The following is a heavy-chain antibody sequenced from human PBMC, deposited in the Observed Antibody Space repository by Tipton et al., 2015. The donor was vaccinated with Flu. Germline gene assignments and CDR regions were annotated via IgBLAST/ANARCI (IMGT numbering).Heavy chain of an antibody. CDR3: ARSLSNFNLYGMGV. CDR2: TFDSGTT. D-gene: IGHD4-11*01. Sequence: TLSLTCTVSGGSIRSYYWSWTRQPPGKGLEWISYTFDSGTTHYNPSLKSRLSISVDTSKNQFSLEMNSVTAADTAVYYCARSLSNFNLYGMGVWGQGTTVTVSS. V-gene: IGHV4-59*12. J-gene: IGHJ6*02. CDR1: GGSIRSYY.